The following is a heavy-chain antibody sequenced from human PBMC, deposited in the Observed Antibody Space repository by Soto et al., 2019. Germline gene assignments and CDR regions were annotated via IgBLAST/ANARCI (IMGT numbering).Heavy chain of an antibody. CDR1: GGTFSNYA. CDR2: IIPVFGTV. CDR3: ARDNPYTNSFGNWFDP. V-gene: IGHV1-69*01. Sequence: QVRLVQSGAEVKKPGSSVKVSCKASGGTFSNYAITWLRLAPGQGLEWLGGIIPVFGTVNYAQKFQGRVTITADESTSTAYMELNRLRSEYTAVYYCARDNPYTNSFGNWFDPWGQGTLVIV. J-gene: IGHJ5*02. D-gene: IGHD6-13*01.